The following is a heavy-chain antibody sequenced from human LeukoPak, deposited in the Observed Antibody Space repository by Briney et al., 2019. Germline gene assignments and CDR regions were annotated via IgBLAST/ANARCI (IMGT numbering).Heavy chain of an antibody. CDR1: GFTFSSYA. J-gene: IGHJ6*03. Sequence: GRSLRLSCAASGFTFSSYAMHWVRQAPGKGLEWVAVISYDGSNKYYADSVKGRFTISRDNSKNTLYLQMNSLRAEDTAVYYCARARFPTYYYYYYMDVWGKGTTVTVSS. V-gene: IGHV3-30*04. D-gene: IGHD3-16*01. CDR2: ISYDGSNK. CDR3: ARARFPTYYYYYYMDV.